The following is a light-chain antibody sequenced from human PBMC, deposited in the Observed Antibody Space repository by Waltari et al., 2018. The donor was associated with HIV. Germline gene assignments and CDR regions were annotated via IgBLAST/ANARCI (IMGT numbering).Light chain of an antibody. V-gene: IGKV1-33*01. Sequence: DIKMTQSPSSLSASAGDRVTITCQASHDISNYLNWYQQKPGKAPKLLIFDASNLETGVPPRFSGSGSGTDFTFTFSDLQPEYIATYYCQHSDNFPLTFGGGTKVESK. J-gene: IGKJ4*01. CDR3: QHSDNFPLT. CDR1: HDISNY. CDR2: DAS.